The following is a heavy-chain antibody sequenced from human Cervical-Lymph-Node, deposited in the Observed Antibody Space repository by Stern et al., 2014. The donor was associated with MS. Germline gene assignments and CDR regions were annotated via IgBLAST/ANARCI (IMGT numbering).Heavy chain of an antibody. J-gene: IGHJ6*02. Sequence: QVQLVQSGAEVKKPGSSVKVSCKDSGGTFTRHAFGWVRQAPGQGLEWMGGIIPLLGTTDYTQQFQARVTIPAAESTSTVYMELSSLRSDDTAVYYCARGGRDYFYYYYGMDAWGQGTTVTVSS. V-gene: IGHV1-69*01. CDR1: GGTFTRHA. D-gene: IGHD2/OR15-2a*01. CDR2: IIPLLGTT. CDR3: ARGGRDYFYYYYGMDA.